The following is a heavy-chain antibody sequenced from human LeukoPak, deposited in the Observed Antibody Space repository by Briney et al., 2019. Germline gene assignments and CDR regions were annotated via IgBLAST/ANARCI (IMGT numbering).Heavy chain of an antibody. D-gene: IGHD3-10*01. Sequence: GSLRLSCAASGFTFSSYGMHWVRQAPGKGLEWVAVISYDGSNKYYADSVKGRFTISRDNSKNTLYLQMNSLRAEDTAVYYCAKDLWKFGSGSYTPIDCWGQGALVTVSS. CDR2: ISYDGSNK. CDR3: AKDLWKFGSGSYTPIDC. CDR1: GFTFSSYG. V-gene: IGHV3-30*18. J-gene: IGHJ4*02.